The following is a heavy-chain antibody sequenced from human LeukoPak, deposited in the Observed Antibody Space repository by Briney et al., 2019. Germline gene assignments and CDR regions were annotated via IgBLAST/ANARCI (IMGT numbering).Heavy chain of an antibody. CDR1: GFTFSDYY. D-gene: IGHD2-15*01. CDR3: ARNPPGCSGGSCYSYTDY. CDR2: ISSSGSTI. J-gene: IGHJ4*02. V-gene: IGHV3-11*01. Sequence: PGGSLRLSCAASGFTFSDYYMSWIRQAPGKGLEWVSYISSSGSTIYYADSVKGRFTISRDNAKNSLYLQMNSLRAEDTAVYYCARNPPGCSGGSCYSYTDYWGQGTLVTVSS.